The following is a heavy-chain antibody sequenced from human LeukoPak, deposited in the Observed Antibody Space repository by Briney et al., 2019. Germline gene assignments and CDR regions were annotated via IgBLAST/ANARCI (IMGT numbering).Heavy chain of an antibody. D-gene: IGHD3-22*01. V-gene: IGHV3-48*01. J-gene: IGHJ4*02. Sequence: GGSLRLSCAPSGFIFSSYSMNCVSQAPGKGLEWASYISSSSRTIYYADSAKGRFTISRDNAKNSMYLQMNSLRAEDTAVYYCARDFHVRNYDIGGYSYWGQGTLVTVSS. CDR2: ISSSSRTI. CDR1: GFIFSSYS. CDR3: ARDFHVRNYDIGGYSY.